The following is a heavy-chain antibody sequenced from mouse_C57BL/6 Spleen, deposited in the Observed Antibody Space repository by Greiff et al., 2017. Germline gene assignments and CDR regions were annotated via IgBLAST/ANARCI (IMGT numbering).Heavy chain of an antibody. CDR3: AREDYYGIYAMDY. Sequence: VQLKESGPGLVKPSQSLSLTCSVTGYSITSGYYWNWIRQFPGNKLEWMGYISYDGSNNYNPSLKNRISITRDTSKNQFFLKLNSVTTEDTATYYCAREDYYGIYAMDYWGQGTSVTVSS. J-gene: IGHJ4*01. V-gene: IGHV3-6*01. CDR2: ISYDGSN. CDR1: GYSITSGYY. D-gene: IGHD1-1*01.